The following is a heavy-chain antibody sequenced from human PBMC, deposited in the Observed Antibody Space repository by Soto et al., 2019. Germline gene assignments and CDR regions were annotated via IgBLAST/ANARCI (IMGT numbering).Heavy chain of an antibody. J-gene: IGHJ6*02. CDR1: GFTFSSYA. Sequence: QVQLVESGGGVVQPGRSLRLSCAASGFTFSSYAMHWVRQAPGKGLEWVAVISYDGSNKYYADSVKGRFTISRDNSKKTLYLQMNSLRTEDTAVYYCARDRLRYNWNDFPYYYYGMDVWGQGTTGTVSS. V-gene: IGHV3-30-3*01. CDR3: ARDRLRYNWNDFPYYYYGMDV. D-gene: IGHD1-1*01. CDR2: ISYDGSNK.